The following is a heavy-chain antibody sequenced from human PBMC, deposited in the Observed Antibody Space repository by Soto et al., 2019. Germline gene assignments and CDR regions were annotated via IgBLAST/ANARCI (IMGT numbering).Heavy chain of an antibody. CDR2: INSDGSIT. CDR3: ARGIQVGRHDY. D-gene: IGHD2-2*01. Sequence: EVQLVESGGGLVQPGGSLRLSCAASGFTFSSYWMHWVRQDPRKGLVWVSRINSDGSITHYADSVKGRFTISRDNAKNTLYLQMNSLRADDTAVYYCARGIQVGRHDYWGQGTLVTVSS. V-gene: IGHV3-74*01. CDR1: GFTFSSYW. J-gene: IGHJ4*02.